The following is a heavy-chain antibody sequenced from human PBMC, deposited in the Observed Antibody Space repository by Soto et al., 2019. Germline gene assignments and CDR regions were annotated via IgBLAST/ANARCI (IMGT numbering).Heavy chain of an antibody. D-gene: IGHD3-10*01. Sequence: PSETLSLTCTVSGGSISSYYWSWIRQPPGKGLEWIGFIYYSGSTNYNPSLRSRVTISVDTFRNNCSLKVTSVTAADTAAYYCARHGGITMVRGVLTAFDIWGQGTMVTVSS. CDR1: GGSISSYY. J-gene: IGHJ3*02. V-gene: IGHV4-59*08. CDR2: IYYSGST. CDR3: ARHGGITMVRGVLTAFDI.